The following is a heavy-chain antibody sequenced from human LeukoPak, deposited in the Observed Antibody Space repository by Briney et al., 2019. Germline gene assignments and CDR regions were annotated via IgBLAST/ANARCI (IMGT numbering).Heavy chain of an antibody. D-gene: IGHD4-23*01. CDR1: GFTFSSYW. CDR3: SRLTTVVTTADY. J-gene: IGHJ4*02. V-gene: IGHV3-74*01. CDR2: INSDGSSA. Sequence: GGSLRLSCAASGFTFSSYWMHWVRQAPGQGLVWGSRINSDGSSASYADSVKGRFTISRDNAKNTLYLQMNSLRAEDTAVYYCSRLTTVVTTADYWGQGTLVTVSS.